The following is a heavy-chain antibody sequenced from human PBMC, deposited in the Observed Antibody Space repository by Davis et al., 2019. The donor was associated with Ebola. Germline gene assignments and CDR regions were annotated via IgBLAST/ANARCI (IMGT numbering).Heavy chain of an antibody. V-gene: IGHV3-53*01. Sequence: GGSLRLSCAASGFTFSSYAMSWVRQAPGKGLEWVSVIYSGGSTYYADSVKGRFTISRDNSKNTLYLQMNSLKASDTAMYYCARLGQNYGDYGMRYFDLWGRGTLVTVSS. CDR2: IYSGGST. CDR1: GFTFSSYA. J-gene: IGHJ2*01. CDR3: ARLGQNYGDYGMRYFDL. D-gene: IGHD4-17*01.